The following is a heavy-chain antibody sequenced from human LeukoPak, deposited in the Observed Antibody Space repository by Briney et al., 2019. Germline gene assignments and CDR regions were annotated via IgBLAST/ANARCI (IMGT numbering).Heavy chain of an antibody. D-gene: IGHD3-3*01. CDR1: GFTFSSYN. Sequence: GGSLRLSCAASGFTFSSYNMNWVRQAPGKGLEWVAVISYDGSNKYYADSVRGRFTISRDNSKNTLYLQMNSLRAEDTAVYYCAKVGPDYDFWSGYPKTFDYWGQGTLVTVSS. V-gene: IGHV3-30*18. J-gene: IGHJ4*02. CDR3: AKVGPDYDFWSGYPKTFDY. CDR2: ISYDGSNK.